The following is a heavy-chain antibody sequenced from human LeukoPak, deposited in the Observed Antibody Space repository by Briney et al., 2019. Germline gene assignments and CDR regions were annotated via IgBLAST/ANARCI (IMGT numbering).Heavy chain of an antibody. CDR3: ARSPWELLDPARYYFDY. CDR1: GFTFDDYA. J-gene: IGHJ4*02. Sequence: GGSLRLSCAASGFTFDDYAMHWVRQAPGKGLEWVSGISWNSGSIGYADSVKGRFTISRDNAKNSLYLQMNSLRAEDTAVYYCARSPWELLDPARYYFDYWGQGTLVTVSS. D-gene: IGHD1-26*01. V-gene: IGHV3-9*01. CDR2: ISWNSGSI.